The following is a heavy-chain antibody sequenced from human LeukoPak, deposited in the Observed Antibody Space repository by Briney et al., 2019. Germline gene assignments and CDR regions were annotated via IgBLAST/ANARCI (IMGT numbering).Heavy chain of an antibody. V-gene: IGHV3-48*01. CDR1: GFTFSSYS. D-gene: IGHD3-10*01. J-gene: IGHJ4*02. CDR3: AKGQGSGVYKYYFDY. Sequence: GGSLRLSCAASGFTFSSYSMNWVRQAPGKGLEWVSYISSSSSTIYYADSVKGRFTISRDNSKNTLYLQMKSLRAEDTAKYYCAKGQGSGVYKYYFDYWGQGTLVTVSS. CDR2: ISSSSSTI.